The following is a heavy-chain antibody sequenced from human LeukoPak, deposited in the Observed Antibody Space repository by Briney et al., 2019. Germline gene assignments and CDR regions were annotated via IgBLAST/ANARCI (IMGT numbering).Heavy chain of an antibody. D-gene: IGHD2-15*01. Sequence: GGSLRLSCAASGFTFSSYWMSWVRQAPGKGLEWVANIKQDGSDKYYVDSVKGRFTISRDNAKDSLYLQMNSLRAEDTAVYYCARSLGYCSAGSCFPFDYWGQGTLVTVSS. CDR2: IKQDGSDK. CDR1: GFTFSSYW. CDR3: ARSLGYCSAGSCFPFDY. J-gene: IGHJ4*02. V-gene: IGHV3-7*05.